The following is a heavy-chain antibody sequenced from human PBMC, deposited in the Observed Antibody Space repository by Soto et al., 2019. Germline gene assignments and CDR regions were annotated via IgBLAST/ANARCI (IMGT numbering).Heavy chain of an antibody. CDR2: IRGSGGST. CDR1: GFTFSSYA. J-gene: IGHJ4*02. D-gene: IGHD1-1*01. V-gene: IGHV3-23*01. CDR3: AKLNLPQYNFHY. Sequence: EVQLLESGGGLVQPGGSLRLSCAASGFTFSSYAMSWVRQAPGKGLEWVAAIRGSGGSTYYADSVKGRFTISRDNSKNTLYLQINSLRAEDKAVYYCAKLNLPQYNFHYWGQGTLVTVSS.